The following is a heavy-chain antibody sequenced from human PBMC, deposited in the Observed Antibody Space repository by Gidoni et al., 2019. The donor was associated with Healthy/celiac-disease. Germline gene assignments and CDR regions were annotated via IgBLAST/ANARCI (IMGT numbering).Heavy chain of an antibody. V-gene: IGHV3-30*18. D-gene: IGHD6-13*01. CDR3: AKAAAGDYYYYYGMDV. CDR1: GFTFSSCG. Sequence: QVQLVESGGGVVQPGRSLRHSCAASGFTFSSCGMHWVRQAPGKGLECVAVISYDGSNKYYADSVKGRFTISRDNSKNTLYLQMNSLRAEDTAVYYCAKAAAGDYYYYYGMDVWGQGTTVTVSS. J-gene: IGHJ6*02. CDR2: ISYDGSNK.